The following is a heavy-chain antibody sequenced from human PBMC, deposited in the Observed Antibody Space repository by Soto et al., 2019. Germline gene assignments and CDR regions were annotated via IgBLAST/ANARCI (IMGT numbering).Heavy chain of an antibody. CDR2: ISYDGSNK. CDR3: AKLYYYDSSGYYQTDY. Sequence: PGGSLRLSCAASGFTFSSYGMHWVRQAPGKGLEWVAVISYDGSNKYYADSVKGRFTISRDNSKNTLYLQMNSLRAEDTAVYYCAKLYYYDSSGYYQTDYWGQGTLVTVSS. CDR1: GFTFSSYG. V-gene: IGHV3-30*18. D-gene: IGHD3-22*01. J-gene: IGHJ4*02.